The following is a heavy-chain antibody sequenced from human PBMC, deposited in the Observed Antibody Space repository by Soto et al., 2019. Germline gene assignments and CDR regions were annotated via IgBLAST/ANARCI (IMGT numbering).Heavy chain of an antibody. Sequence: VGSLRLSCAASGFTFSSYAMHWVRQAPGKGLEWVAVISYDGSNKYYADSVKGRFTISRDNSKNTLYLQMNSLRAEDTAVYYCARVFVVVVAAHDYWGQGTLVTVSS. CDR3: ARVFVVVVAAHDY. D-gene: IGHD2-15*01. CDR2: ISYDGSNK. J-gene: IGHJ4*02. V-gene: IGHV3-30-3*01. CDR1: GFTFSSYA.